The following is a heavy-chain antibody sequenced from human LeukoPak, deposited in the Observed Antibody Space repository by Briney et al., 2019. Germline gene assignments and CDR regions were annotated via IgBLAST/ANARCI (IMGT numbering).Heavy chain of an antibody. CDR1: DASINSAYY. D-gene: IGHD2-21*02. Sequence: PSETLSLTCTVSDASINSAYYWGWIRQPPGKGLEWIASIYYDGSTYFNPSLESRVTISVDTSKNQFSLRLSAVTAADTAVYCCAIQVDCGGDCTDYWGQGTLVTVSS. CDR2: IYYDGST. CDR3: AIQVDCGGDCTDY. V-gene: IGHV4-39*01. J-gene: IGHJ4*02.